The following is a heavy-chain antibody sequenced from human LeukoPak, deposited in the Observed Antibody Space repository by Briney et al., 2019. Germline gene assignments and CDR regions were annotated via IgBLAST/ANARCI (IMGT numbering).Heavy chain of an antibody. CDR1: GGSISSSIYY. V-gene: IGHV4-39*07. D-gene: IGHD6-6*01. Sequence: PSETLSLTCTVSGGSISSSIYYWGWIRQPPGKGLEWIGSIYTSGSTNYNPSLKSRVTMSVDTSKNQFSLKLSSVTAADTAVYYCARALSIAARYYWFDPWGQGTLVTVSS. CDR3: ARALSIAARYYWFDP. J-gene: IGHJ5*02. CDR2: IYTSGST.